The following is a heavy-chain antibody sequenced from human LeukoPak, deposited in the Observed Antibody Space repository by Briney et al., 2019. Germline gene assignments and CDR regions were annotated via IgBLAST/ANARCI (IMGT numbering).Heavy chain of an antibody. Sequence: PSETLSLTCTVSGGSISSYYWSWIRQPPGKGLEWIGYIYYSGSTNYNPSLKSRVTISVDTSKNQFSLKLSSVTAADTAVYYCARDDRDDSSGYYLGYDYWGQGTLVTVSS. CDR2: IYYSGST. J-gene: IGHJ4*02. CDR3: ARDDRDDSSGYYLGYDY. V-gene: IGHV4-59*01. D-gene: IGHD3-22*01. CDR1: GGSISSYY.